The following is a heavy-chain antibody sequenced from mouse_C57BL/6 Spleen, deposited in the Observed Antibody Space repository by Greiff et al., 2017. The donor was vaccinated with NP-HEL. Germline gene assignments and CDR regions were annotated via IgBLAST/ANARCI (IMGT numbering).Heavy chain of an antibody. CDR1: GYTFTSYG. CDR2: IYPRSGNT. J-gene: IGHJ4*01. Sequence: QVQLKQSGAELARPGASVKLSCKASGYTFTSYGISWVKQRTGQGLEWIGEIYPRSGNTYYNEKFKGKATLTADKSSSTAYMELRSLTSEDSAVYFCARTMATTMGNYYAMGYWGQGTSVTVSS. CDR3: ARTMATTMGNYYAMGY. V-gene: IGHV1-81*01. D-gene: IGHD2-2*01.